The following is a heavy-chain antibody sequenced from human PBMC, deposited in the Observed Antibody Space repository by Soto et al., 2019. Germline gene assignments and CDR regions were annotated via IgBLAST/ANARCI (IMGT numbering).Heavy chain of an antibody. J-gene: IGHJ6*02. CDR1: GFTFSSYA. V-gene: IGHV3-30-3*01. CDR2: ISYDGINK. CDR3: AREDMDV. Sequence: PGGSLRLSCAASGFTFSSYAIHWVRQAPGKGLEWVAVISYDGINKYYADSVRGRFTISRDNSKNTVYLQMNSLRAEDTALYYCAREDMDVWGQGTTVTVSS.